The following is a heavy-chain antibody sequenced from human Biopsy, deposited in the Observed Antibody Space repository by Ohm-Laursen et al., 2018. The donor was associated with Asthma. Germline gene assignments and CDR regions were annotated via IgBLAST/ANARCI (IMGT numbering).Heavy chain of an antibody. D-gene: IGHD3-3*02. CDR1: GFSFSDYY. Sequence: GSLRLSCAASGFSFSDYYMTWMRQAPGKGLEWVSSISSSGSTTYPAESVKGRFTISRDNAKNSLYLQMNSLRAEDTAVYYCARTFHFWSPYHAEHYQLWGQGTLVRVSS. J-gene: IGHJ1*01. CDR3: ARTFHFWSPYHAEHYQL. V-gene: IGHV3-11*04. CDR2: ISSSGSTT.